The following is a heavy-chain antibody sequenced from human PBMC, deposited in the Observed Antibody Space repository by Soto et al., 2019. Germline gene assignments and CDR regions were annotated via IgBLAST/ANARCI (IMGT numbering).Heavy chain of an antibody. D-gene: IGHD3-10*01. CDR1: GYTFSSYD. CDR2: MNPNSGDT. Sequence: QVQLVQSGAEVKKPGASVKVSCKASGYTFSSYDINWVRQATGQGLEWMGWMNPNSGDTNYPQKFQGRVTMTRNTTIPTAYIELSSLRSEDTAVYYCARALKFTTPLVRVVKPYYYYYMDVWGEGTTVTVSS. J-gene: IGHJ6*03. V-gene: IGHV1-8*01. CDR3: ARALKFTTPLVRVVKPYYYYYMDV.